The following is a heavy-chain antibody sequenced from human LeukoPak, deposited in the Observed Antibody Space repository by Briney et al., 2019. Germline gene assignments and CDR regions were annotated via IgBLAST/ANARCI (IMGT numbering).Heavy chain of an antibody. CDR3: VRDRGRASTDY. V-gene: IGHV3-7*01. CDR2: IKPDGSEE. J-gene: IGHJ4*02. Sequence: PGGSLRLSCAASGITLGGYWMSWVRQAPGKGLAWVANIKPDGSEENYVDSVKGRFTISRDNAKNSLSLQMNSLRADDTAVYYCVRDRGRASTDYWGQGTLVTVSS. CDR1: GITLGGYW. D-gene: IGHD1-26*01.